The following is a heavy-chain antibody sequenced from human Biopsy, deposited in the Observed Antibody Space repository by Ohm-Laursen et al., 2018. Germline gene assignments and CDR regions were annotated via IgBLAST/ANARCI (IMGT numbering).Heavy chain of an antibody. Sequence: ASVKVSCKASGYTFTDYYIHWVRQSPGQGLVWMEWINPNSGATNSAQKFRNGVTLTRDTSISAVYIDLRRLKSDDAAIYYCARDRMTDVFGGPTRTDVFDAWGQGTPVTVSS. CDR3: ARDRMTDVFGGPTRTDVFDA. J-gene: IGHJ4*02. D-gene: IGHD3-10*01. CDR2: INPNSGAT. CDR1: GYTFTDYY. V-gene: IGHV1-2*02.